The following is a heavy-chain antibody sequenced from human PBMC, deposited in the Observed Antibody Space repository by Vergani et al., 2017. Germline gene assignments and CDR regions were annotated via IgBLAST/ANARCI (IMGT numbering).Heavy chain of an antibody. J-gene: IGHJ5*02. V-gene: IGHV3-15*01. CDR3: TTDYLHDFWSGSNWFDP. Sequence: EVQLVESGGGLVQPGGSLRLSCAASGFTFSNAWMSWVRQAPGKGLEWVGRIKSKTDGGTTDYAAPVKGRFTISRDDSKNTLYLQMNSLKTEDTAVYYCTTDYLHDFWSGSNWFDPWGQGTLVTVSS. CDR2: IKSKTDGGTT. CDR1: GFTFSNAW. D-gene: IGHD3-3*01.